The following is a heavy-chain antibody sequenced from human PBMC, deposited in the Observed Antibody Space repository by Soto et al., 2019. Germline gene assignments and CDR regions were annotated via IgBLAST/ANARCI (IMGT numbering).Heavy chain of an antibody. CDR2: ISSSSSYI. CDR3: ARDQISPDYYDSSGYPYYYYGMDV. J-gene: IGHJ6*02. D-gene: IGHD3-22*01. Sequence: PGGSLRLSCAASGFTFSSYSMNWVRQAPGKGLEWVSSISSSSSYIYYADSVKGRFTISRDNAKNSLYLQMNSLRAEDTAVYYCARDQISPDYYDSSGYPYYYYGMDVWGQGTTVTVSS. CDR1: GFTFSSYS. V-gene: IGHV3-21*01.